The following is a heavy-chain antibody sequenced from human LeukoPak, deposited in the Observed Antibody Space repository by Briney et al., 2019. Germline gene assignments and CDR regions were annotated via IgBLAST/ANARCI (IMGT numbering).Heavy chain of an antibody. J-gene: IGHJ4*02. CDR3: ASSYSSSWHSPPFDY. CDR1: GGSISSGDYY. D-gene: IGHD6-13*01. V-gene: IGHV4-30-4*01. CDR2: IYYSGST. Sequence: SETLSLTCTVSGGSISSGDYYWSWIRQPPGKGLEWIGYIYYSGSTYYNPSLKSRVTISVDTSKNQFSLKLSSVTAADTAVYYCASSYSSSWHSPPFDYWGQGTLVTVSS.